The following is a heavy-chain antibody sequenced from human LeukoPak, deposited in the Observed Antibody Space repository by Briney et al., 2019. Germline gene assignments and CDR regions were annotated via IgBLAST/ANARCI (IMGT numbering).Heavy chain of an antibody. Sequence: GGSLRLSCAASGFTFSSYALTWVRQAPGMGLEWVSGISGSGDTTYYADSVKGRFTISRDNAQTSLYLEMNSLRGEDSAVYYCARQYYDFWSGFYTADYYFDYWGRGTLVTVSS. CDR2: ISGSGDTT. J-gene: IGHJ4*02. V-gene: IGHV3-23*01. D-gene: IGHD3-3*01. CDR3: ARQYYDFWSGFYTADYYFDY. CDR1: GFTFSSYA.